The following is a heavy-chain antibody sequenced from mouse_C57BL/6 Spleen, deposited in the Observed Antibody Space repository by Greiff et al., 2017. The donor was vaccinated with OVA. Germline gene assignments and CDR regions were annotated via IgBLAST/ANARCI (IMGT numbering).Heavy chain of an antibody. CDR2: INPNNGGT. CDR1: GYTFTDYN. CDR3: ARTNYYGSLYFDY. D-gene: IGHD1-1*01. V-gene: IGHV1-18*01. Sequence: VQLQQSGPELVKPGASVKIPCKASGYTFTDYNMDWVKQSHGKSLEWIGDINPNNGGTIYNQKFKGKATLTVDKSSSTAYMELRSLTSEDTAVYYCARTNYYGSLYFDYWGQGTTLTVSS. J-gene: IGHJ2*01.